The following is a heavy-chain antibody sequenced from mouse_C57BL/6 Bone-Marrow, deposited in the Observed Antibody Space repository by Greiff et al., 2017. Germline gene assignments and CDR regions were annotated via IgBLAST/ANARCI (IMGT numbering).Heavy chain of an antibody. Sequence: VQLQQPGTELVKPWASVKLSCKASGYTFTSYCMHWVKQRPGQGLEWIGNIKPSNGCTNYNEKFKSKATLTVDESSSTAYMQLSGLTSQDSAVYYCARFTTVAFDDWGQGTTLTLAA. CDR2: IKPSNGCT. V-gene: IGHV1-53*01. CDR3: ARFTTVAFDD. D-gene: IGHD1-1*01. CDR1: GYTFTSYC. J-gene: IGHJ2*01.